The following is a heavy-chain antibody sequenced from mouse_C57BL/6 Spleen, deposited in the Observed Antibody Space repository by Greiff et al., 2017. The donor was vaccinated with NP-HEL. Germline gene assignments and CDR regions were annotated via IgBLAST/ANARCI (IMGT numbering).Heavy chain of an antibody. Sequence: EVKLVESGGGLVKPGGSLKLSCAASGFTFSSYAMSWVRQTPEKRLEWVATISDRGSYTYYPDNVKGRFTISRDNAKNNLYLQMSHLKSEDTAMYYCARRDYDYEGGLAYWGQGTLVTVSA. CDR2: ISDRGSYT. CDR3: ARRDYDYEGGLAY. CDR1: GFTFSSYA. J-gene: IGHJ3*01. D-gene: IGHD2-4*01. V-gene: IGHV5-4*03.